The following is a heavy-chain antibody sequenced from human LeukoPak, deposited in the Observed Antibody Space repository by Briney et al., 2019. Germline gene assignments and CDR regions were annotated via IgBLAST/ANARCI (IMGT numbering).Heavy chain of an antibody. J-gene: IGHJ6*03. Sequence: PGGSLRLSCAASGFTFSSYSMHWVRQAPGKGLEYVSAISSSGGNTYYAISVKGRFTISRDNSKNTLYLQMGSLRAEDTAVYYCAKGKGYYDSSGLYYMDVWGKGTTVTISS. D-gene: IGHD3-22*01. CDR3: AKGKGYYDSSGLYYMDV. CDR2: ISSSGGNT. V-gene: IGHV3-64*01. CDR1: GFTFSSYS.